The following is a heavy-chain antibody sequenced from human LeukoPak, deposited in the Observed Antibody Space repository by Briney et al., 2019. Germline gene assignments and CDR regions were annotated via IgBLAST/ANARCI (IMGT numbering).Heavy chain of an antibody. Sequence: SETLSLTCTVSGGSISSGGYYWSWIRQRPGKGLEWIGYIYYSGSTYYNPSLKSRVTISVDTSKNQFSLKLSSVTAADTAVYYCARVPYDFWSGYYQPYYFDYWGQGTLVTVSS. J-gene: IGHJ4*02. CDR3: ARVPYDFWSGYYQPYYFDY. CDR1: GGSISSGGYY. V-gene: IGHV4-31*03. CDR2: IYYSGST. D-gene: IGHD3-3*01.